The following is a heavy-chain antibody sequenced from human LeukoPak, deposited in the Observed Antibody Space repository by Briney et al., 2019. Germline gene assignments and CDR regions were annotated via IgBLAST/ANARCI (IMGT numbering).Heavy chain of an antibody. J-gene: IGHJ4*02. CDR3: ARVIYSGWEGELSD. D-gene: IGHD6-19*01. Sequence: GGSLRLSCAASGFTFSNYGMNWVRQTPDKGLEWVASISSTSSYIYYTDSVRGRFTISRDNAKNTLYLQMNSLRAEDTAVYYCARVIYSGWEGELSDWGQGTLVTVSS. CDR2: ISSTSSYI. V-gene: IGHV3-21*01. CDR1: GFTFSNYG.